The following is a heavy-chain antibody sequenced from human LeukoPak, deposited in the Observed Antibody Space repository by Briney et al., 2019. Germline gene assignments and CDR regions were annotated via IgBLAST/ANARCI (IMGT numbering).Heavy chain of an antibody. D-gene: IGHD3-10*02. CDR1: GFIFSDFS. V-gene: IGHV3-11*04. CDR3: AELGITMIGGV. Sequence: GGSLRLSCTVSGFIFSDFSMSWVRQAPGKGLEWVSYISSSGSTIYYADSVKGRFTISRDNAKNSLYLQMNSLRAEDTAVYYCAELGITMIGGVWGKGTTVTISS. CDR2: ISSSGSTI. J-gene: IGHJ6*04.